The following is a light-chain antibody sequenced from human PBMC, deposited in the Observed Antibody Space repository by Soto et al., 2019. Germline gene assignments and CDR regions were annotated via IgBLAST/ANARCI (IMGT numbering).Light chain of an antibody. J-gene: IGKJ4*01. Sequence: DIQMTHSPSTLSAFVGDRVTITFRASQSVNSWLAWYQQRPGKAPKLLIYDASTLESGVPSRFSGSGSGTEFTLTISSLQPDDFATYYCHQYNSYHTCGGGTKGDIK. CDR1: QSVNSW. CDR3: HQYNSYHT. CDR2: DAS. V-gene: IGKV1-5*01.